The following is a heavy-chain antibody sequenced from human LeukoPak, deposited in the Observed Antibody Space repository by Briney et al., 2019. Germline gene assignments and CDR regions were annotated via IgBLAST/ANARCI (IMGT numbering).Heavy chain of an antibody. D-gene: IGHD5-18*01. CDR2: INSDGSGT. V-gene: IGHV3-74*01. J-gene: IGHJ4*02. Sequence: GGSLRLSCAASGFTFSSYWMHWVRQAPGKGLVWVSRINSDGSGTSYADSVKGRFTIPRDNAKNTLYLQMNSLRAEDTAEYYCARDGYSYGLAYFDYWGQGTLVTVSS. CDR3: ARDGYSYGLAYFDY. CDR1: GFTFSSYW.